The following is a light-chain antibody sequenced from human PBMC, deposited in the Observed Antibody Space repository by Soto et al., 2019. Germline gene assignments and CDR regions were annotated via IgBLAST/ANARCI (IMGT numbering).Light chain of an antibody. CDR1: SSDVGSYNL. J-gene: IGLJ3*02. V-gene: IGLV2-23*01. CDR2: EGT. Sequence: QSALTQPASVSGSPRQSVTISCTGTSSDVGSYNLVSWYQQHPGKAPKFIIYEGTNRPAGGSIRFSGSKSDNTASLTISGLQTGDEADYYCCSYAGNSTWVFGGGTKLTVL. CDR3: CSYAGNSTWV.